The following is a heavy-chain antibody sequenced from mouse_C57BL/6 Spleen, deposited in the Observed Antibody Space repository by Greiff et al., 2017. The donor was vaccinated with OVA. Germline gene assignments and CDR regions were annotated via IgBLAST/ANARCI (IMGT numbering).Heavy chain of an antibody. J-gene: IGHJ3*01. D-gene: IGHD2-4*01. V-gene: IGHV1-26*01. CDR2: INPNNGGT. CDR1: GYTFTDYY. CDR3: ARGDYDYGVAY. Sequence: VQLQQSGPELVKPGASVKISCKASGYTFTDYYMNWVKQSHGKSLEWIGDINPNNGGTSYNQKFKGKATLTVDKSSSTAHMELRSLTSEDSAVYYCARGDYDYGVAYWGQGTLVTVSA.